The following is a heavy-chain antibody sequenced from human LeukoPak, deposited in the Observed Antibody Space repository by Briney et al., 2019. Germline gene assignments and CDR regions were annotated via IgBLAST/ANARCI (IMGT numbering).Heavy chain of an antibody. CDR1: GGSISSFY. Sequence: SETLSLACTVSGGSISSFYWSWIRQPPGKGLEYIGYISYSGTTSYNPSLKSRVTISVDTSKNQFSLKLTSVTAADTAVYYCARDKGLPQAFDIWGQGTMVTVSS. D-gene: IGHD5/OR15-5a*01. J-gene: IGHJ3*02. V-gene: IGHV4-59*01. CDR3: ARDKGLPQAFDI. CDR2: ISYSGTT.